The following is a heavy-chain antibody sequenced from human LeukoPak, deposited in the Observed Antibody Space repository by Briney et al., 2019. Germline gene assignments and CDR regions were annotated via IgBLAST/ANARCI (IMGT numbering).Heavy chain of an antibody. CDR1: GFTFNDYY. J-gene: IGHJ4*02. CDR2: ISSSGGHT. V-gene: IGHV3-11*06. D-gene: IGHD6-13*01. Sequence: GASLRLSCAASGFTFNDYYMSWIRQAPGKGLEWVSFISSSGGHTNYADSVKGRFTISRDNAKNSLYLQMNSLRAEDTAVYCCARNPGPGTLDNWGQGTLVTVSS. CDR3: ARNPGPGTLDN.